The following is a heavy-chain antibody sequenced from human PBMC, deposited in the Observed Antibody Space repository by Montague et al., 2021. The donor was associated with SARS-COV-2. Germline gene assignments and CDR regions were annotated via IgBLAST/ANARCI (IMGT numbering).Heavy chain of an antibody. CDR1: GGSISNNSYY. V-gene: IGHV4-39*01. CDR3: ARHGYIAAAYYYYGMDV. J-gene: IGHJ6*02. CDR2: LYYSGST. Sequence: SETPSLTCTVSGGSISNNSYYWVWMRPRTGQGLEWDVSLYYSGSTYYTLSLKSRVTISVDTSKNQLSLKLSSATAAATAVYYCARHGYIAAAYYYYGMDVWGQGTTVTVSS. D-gene: IGHD6-13*01.